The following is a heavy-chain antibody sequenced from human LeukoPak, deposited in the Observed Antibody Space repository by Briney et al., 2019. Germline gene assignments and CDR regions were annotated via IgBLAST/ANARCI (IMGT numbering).Heavy chain of an antibody. CDR3: ARGPSLGYDFWSGQTPYYYYMDV. V-gene: IGHV1-69*01. CDR2: IIPIFGTA. D-gene: IGHD3-3*01. Sequence: SVKVSCKASGGTFSSYAISWVRQAPGQGLEWMGGIIPIFGTANYAQKFQGRVTITADESTSTAYMELSSLRSEDTAVYYCARGPSLGYDFWSGQTPYYYYMDVWGKGTTVTVSS. CDR1: GGTFSSYA. J-gene: IGHJ6*03.